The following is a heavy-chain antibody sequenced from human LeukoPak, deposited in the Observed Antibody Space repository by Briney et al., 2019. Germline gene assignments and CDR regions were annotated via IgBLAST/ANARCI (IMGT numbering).Heavy chain of an antibody. Sequence: EASVKVSCKVSGYTLTELSMHWVRQAPGKGLEWMGGFDTEDGETIYAQKFQGRVTITTDESTSTAYMELSSLRSEDTAVYYCARAPMVRGVIITDFDYWGQGTLVTVSS. CDR2: FDTEDGET. J-gene: IGHJ4*02. D-gene: IGHD3-10*01. V-gene: IGHV1-24*01. CDR3: ARAPMVRGVIITDFDY. CDR1: GYTLTELS.